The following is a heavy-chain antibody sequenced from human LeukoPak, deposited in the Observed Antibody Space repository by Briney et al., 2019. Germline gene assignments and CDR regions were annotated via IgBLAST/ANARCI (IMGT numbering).Heavy chain of an antibody. D-gene: IGHD6-13*01. J-gene: IGHJ3*02. CDR2: ISYDGSNK. CDR1: GFTFSSYA. Sequence: GGSLRLSCAASGFTFSSYAMHWVRQAPGKGLEWVAVISYDGSNKYYADSVKGRFTISRDNSKNTLYLQMNSLRAEDTAVYYCAKPMSSSWYRGAFDIWGQGTMVTVSS. V-gene: IGHV3-30-3*02. CDR3: AKPMSSSWYRGAFDI.